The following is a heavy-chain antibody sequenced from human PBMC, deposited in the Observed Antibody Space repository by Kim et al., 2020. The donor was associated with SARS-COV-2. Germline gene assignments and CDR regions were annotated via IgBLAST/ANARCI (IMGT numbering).Heavy chain of an antibody. Sequence: GGSLRLSCAASDFSFGDYEMNWVRQAPGKGLEWIAYISDRGNDIYYADSVRGRFTISRDNAKNALYLQLNSLRVEDTAIYYCARDIRGTFDYWGQGTLVTVS. D-gene: IGHD1-20*01. CDR1: DFSFGDYE. V-gene: IGHV3-48*03. J-gene: IGHJ4*02. CDR3: ARDIRGTFDY. CDR2: ISDRGNDI.